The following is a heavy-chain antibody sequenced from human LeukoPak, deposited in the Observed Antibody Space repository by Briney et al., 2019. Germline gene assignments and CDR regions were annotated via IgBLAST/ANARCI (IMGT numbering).Heavy chain of an antibody. D-gene: IGHD7-27*01. CDR1: GYTFTGPY. J-gene: IGHJ4*02. Sequence: ASVKVSCKASGYTFTGPYMHWIRQAPGQGLEWMGWIEPNSGGTHFAQKFQGRLTISRDTSISTAYMELSRLSSDDTAIYYCARDENWGPDYWVQGTLVTVSS. V-gene: IGHV1-2*02. CDR3: ARDENWGPDY. CDR2: IEPNSGGT.